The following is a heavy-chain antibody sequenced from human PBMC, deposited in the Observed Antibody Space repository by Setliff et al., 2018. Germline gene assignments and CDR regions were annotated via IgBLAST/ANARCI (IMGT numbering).Heavy chain of an antibody. V-gene: IGHV4-34*01. D-gene: IGHD3-16*01. CDR3: AREGPYAGGWYYFDF. J-gene: IGHJ4*02. CDR2: INHSGST. Sequence: PSETLSLTCGASGGSFSDYYWSWIRQTPGKGLEWIGEINHSGSTKCNPSLKSRVTLSVDTPKNQFSLELTSVTAADTAVYYCAREGPYAGGWYYFDFWGQGSLVTVSS. CDR1: GGSFSDYY.